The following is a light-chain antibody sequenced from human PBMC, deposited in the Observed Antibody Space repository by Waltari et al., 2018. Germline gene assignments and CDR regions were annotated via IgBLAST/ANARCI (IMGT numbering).Light chain of an antibody. Sequence: AIRMTQSPSSLSASIGDRVTISCRASQGVSTYLAWYQQKPGNAPTLLIHAASTLQSGVPSRFSGSGTGTDFTLTITCLQSEDFATYYCQQYHDYPWTFGQGTKVDI. J-gene: IGKJ1*01. V-gene: IGKV1-8*01. CDR3: QQYHDYPWT. CDR2: AAS. CDR1: QGVSTY.